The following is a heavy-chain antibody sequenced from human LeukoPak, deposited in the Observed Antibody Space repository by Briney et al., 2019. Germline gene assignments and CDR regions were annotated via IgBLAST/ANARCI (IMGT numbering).Heavy chain of an antibody. CDR3: ARGLAVTDRAFDI. V-gene: IGHV4-61*02. D-gene: IGHD2-21*02. CDR2: IYTSGST. Sequence: PSQTLSLTCTVSGGSISSGSYYWSWIRQPAGKGLEWIGRIYTSGSTNYNPSLKSRVTISVGTSKNQFSLKLSSVTAADTAVYYCARGLAVTDRAFDIWGQGTMVTVSS. J-gene: IGHJ3*02. CDR1: GGSISSGSYY.